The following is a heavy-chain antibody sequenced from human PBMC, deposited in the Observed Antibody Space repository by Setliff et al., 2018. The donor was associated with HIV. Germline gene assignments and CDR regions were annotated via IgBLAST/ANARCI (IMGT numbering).Heavy chain of an antibody. Sequence: PGGSLRLSCAASGFTVSSHYMSWGRQAPGKGLEWVSIIYSGGSTYYADSVKGRFTISRDNSKNTLYLQMNSLRAEDTAVYYCARGGRDDYKYEYWGQGTLVTVSS. V-gene: IGHV3-53*01. D-gene: IGHD4-4*01. CDR3: ARGGRDDYKYEY. J-gene: IGHJ4*02. CDR2: IYSGGST. CDR1: GFTVSSHY.